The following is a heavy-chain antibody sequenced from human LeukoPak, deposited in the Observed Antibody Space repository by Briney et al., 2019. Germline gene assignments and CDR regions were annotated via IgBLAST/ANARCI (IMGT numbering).Heavy chain of an antibody. J-gene: IGHJ6*02. D-gene: IGHD2-15*01. V-gene: IGHV3-30-3*01. CDR2: ISYDGSNK. CDR3: AREKGYCSGGSCYGYYYYYGMDV. Sequence: GRSLRLSCAASGFTFSSYAMHWVRQAPGKGLEWVAVISYDGSNKYYADSVKGRFTISRDNSKNTLYLQMNSLRAEDTAVYYCAREKGYCSGGSCYGYYYYYGMDVWGQGTTVTVS. CDR1: GFTFSSYA.